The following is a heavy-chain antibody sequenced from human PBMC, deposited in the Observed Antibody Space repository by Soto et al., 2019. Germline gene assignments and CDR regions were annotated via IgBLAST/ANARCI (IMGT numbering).Heavy chain of an antibody. D-gene: IGHD6-13*01. CDR1: GYTFTSYG. Sequence: GASVKVSCKASGYTFTSYGISWVRQAPGQGLEWMGWISAYNGNTNYAQKFQGRVTMTTDTSTSTAYMELRSLRSDDTAVYYCARERVAAAGRDYYYYGMDVWGQGTTVTVSS. CDR3: ARERVAAAGRDYYYYGMDV. CDR2: ISAYNGNT. V-gene: IGHV1-18*01. J-gene: IGHJ6*02.